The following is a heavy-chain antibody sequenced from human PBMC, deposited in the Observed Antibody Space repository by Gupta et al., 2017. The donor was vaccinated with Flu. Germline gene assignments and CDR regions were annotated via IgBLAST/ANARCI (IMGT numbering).Heavy chain of an antibody. Sequence: EVQLVESGGGLVKPGGSLRLSCAASGFTFSSYSMNWVRQAPGKGLEWVSSISSSSSYIYYADSVKGRFTISRDNAKNSLYLQMNSLRAEDTAVYYCAREGLIVGATGAFDYWGQGTLVTVSS. CDR3: AREGLIVGATGAFDY. J-gene: IGHJ4*02. V-gene: IGHV3-21*01. D-gene: IGHD1-26*01. CDR2: ISSSSSYI. CDR1: GFTFSSYS.